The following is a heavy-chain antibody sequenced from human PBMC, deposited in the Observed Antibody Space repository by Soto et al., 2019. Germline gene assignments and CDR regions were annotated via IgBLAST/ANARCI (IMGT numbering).Heavy chain of an antibody. CDR1: GGNFSSNG. CDR3: AEASDSTWYNWLDP. V-gene: IGHV1-69*01. D-gene: IGHD5-18*01. Sequence: QVQLVQSGAEVRKPGSSVKVSCKAPGGNFSSNGIRWVRQAPGQGLEFMGGIIPTFGTTNYAHKFRGRVTITADESTGTAYMELSSLRSDDTAVYYCAEASDSTWYNWLDPWGQGTLVTVSS. J-gene: IGHJ5*02. CDR2: IIPTFGTT.